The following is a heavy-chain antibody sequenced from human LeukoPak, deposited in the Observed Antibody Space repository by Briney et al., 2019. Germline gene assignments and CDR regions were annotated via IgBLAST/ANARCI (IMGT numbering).Heavy chain of an antibody. V-gene: IGHV3-11*04. CDR2: ISSSGSYI. Sequence: GGSLRLSCAASGFTFRNYYMHWIRQAPGKGLEGISYISSSGSYIEYADSVQCRFTVSRDNAENSVFLQLTSLRAEDTAVYYCARDLWFGEYSSFDFWGQGTTVTVS. D-gene: IGHD3-10*01. CDR3: ARDLWFGEYSSFDF. J-gene: IGHJ3*01. CDR1: GFTFRNYY.